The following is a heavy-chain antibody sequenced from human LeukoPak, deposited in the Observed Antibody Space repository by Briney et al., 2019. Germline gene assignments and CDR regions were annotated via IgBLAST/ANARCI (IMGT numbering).Heavy chain of an antibody. D-gene: IGHD1-26*01. J-gene: IGHJ3*02. CDR2: FDPEDGET. V-gene: IGHV1-24*01. CDR3: ATEASRFGGSYYRHDAFDI. Sequence: ASVKVSCKVSGYTLTELSMHWVRQAPGKGLEWMGGFDPEDGETIYAQKFQGRVTMTEDTSTDTAYMELSSLRSEDTAVYYCATEASRFGGSYYRHDAFDIWGQGTMVTVSS. CDR1: GYTLTELS.